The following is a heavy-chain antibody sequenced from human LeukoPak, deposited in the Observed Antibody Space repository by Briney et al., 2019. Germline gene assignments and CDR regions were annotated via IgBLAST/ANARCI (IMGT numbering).Heavy chain of an antibody. Sequence: GGSLRLSCAASGFIVSSTYMSWLRQAPGKGLEWVSIIYSDGHTYYADSVKGRLTISRDNSKNTLYLQINSLRAEDTAVHYCARDVLPPNTYYKGVDVGAKGPTATASS. J-gene: IGHJ6*04. V-gene: IGHV3-66*01. D-gene: IGHD3-10*01. CDR2: IYSDGHT. CDR3: ARDVLPPNTYYKGVDV. CDR1: GFIVSSTY.